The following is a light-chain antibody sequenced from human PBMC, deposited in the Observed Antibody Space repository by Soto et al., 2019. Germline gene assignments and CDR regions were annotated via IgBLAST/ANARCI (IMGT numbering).Light chain of an antibody. V-gene: IGKV3-11*01. Sequence: EIVLTQSPATLSLTLGERATLSCRASQSVSSSLAWYQQKPGQAPRLLMYDASNRATGIPARLSGSGSGTDFTLTISGLEPEDFALYYCQQRSSWPPTFGQGTKVEMK. CDR2: DAS. J-gene: IGKJ1*01. CDR1: QSVSSS. CDR3: QQRSSWPPT.